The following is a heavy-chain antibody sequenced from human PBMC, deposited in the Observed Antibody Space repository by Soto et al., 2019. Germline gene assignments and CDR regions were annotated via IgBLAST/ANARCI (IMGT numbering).Heavy chain of an antibody. J-gene: IGHJ5*02. CDR1: GFTFSDYP. Sequence: PGGSLRLSCAASGFTFSDYPMSWIRQAPGKGLEWVSYITSRTIYYADSVKGRFTISRDNARNSVYLQMNRLRAEDTAIYYCARVSITMGFDPWGQGTLVTVSS. CDR2: ITSRTI. CDR3: ARVSITMGFDP. D-gene: IGHD3-10*01. V-gene: IGHV3-11*01.